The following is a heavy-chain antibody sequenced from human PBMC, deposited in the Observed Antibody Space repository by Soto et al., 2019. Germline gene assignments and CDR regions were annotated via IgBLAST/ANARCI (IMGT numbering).Heavy chain of an antibody. CDR1: GGSISSYY. D-gene: IGHD2-2*01. CDR2: IYYSGST. Sequence: PSETLSHTCTVSGGSISSYYWSWIRQPPGKGLEWIGYIYYSGSTNYNPSLKSRVTISVDTSKNQFSLKLSSVTAADTAVYYCARLEELGYCSSTSCPGAFDIWGQGTMVTVSS. J-gene: IGHJ3*02. V-gene: IGHV4-59*08. CDR3: ARLEELGYCSSTSCPGAFDI.